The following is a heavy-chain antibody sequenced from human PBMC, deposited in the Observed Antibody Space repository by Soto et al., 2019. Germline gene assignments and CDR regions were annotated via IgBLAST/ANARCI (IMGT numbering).Heavy chain of an antibody. J-gene: IGHJ6*02. CDR1: GVSISSYY. V-gene: IGHV4-59*12. CDR2: FYYSGST. CDR3: ARIPTKPGWFQYYGMDV. D-gene: IGHD6-19*01. Sequence: SETLSLTCTVSGVSISSYYWSWIRQPPGKGLECIGYFYYSGSTNYNPSLKSRVTISIDTSRNQLSLRMTSVTAADTAVYYCARIPTKPGWFQYYGMDVWGQGTTVTVSS.